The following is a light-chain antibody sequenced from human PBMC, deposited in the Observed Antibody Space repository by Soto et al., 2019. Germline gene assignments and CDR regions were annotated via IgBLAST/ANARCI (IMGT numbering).Light chain of an antibody. CDR1: KLGDKY. V-gene: IGLV3-1*01. J-gene: IGLJ2*01. CDR2: QDS. Sequence: SYELTQPPSVSVSPGQTASITCSGDKLGDKYACWYQQKPGQSPVLVIYQDSKRPSGVPDRFSGSKSGTSASLAITGLQAEDEADYYCQSQDSSLSGSVFGGGTKLTVL. CDR3: QSQDSSLSGSV.